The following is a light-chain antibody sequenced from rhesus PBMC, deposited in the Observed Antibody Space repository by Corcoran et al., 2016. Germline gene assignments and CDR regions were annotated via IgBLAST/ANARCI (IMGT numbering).Light chain of an antibody. Sequence: EIVLTQSPATLSLSPGERATLSCRASQSVSRSLAWYQQKPGQAPRLLIYAASSRDTGIPDRFSGSGSGTDFTLTISSLEPEDVGVYYGQQYSNWPLTFGGGTKVELK. CDR1: QSVSRS. J-gene: IGKJ4*01. V-gene: IGKV3-42*02. CDR3: QQYSNWPLT. CDR2: AAS.